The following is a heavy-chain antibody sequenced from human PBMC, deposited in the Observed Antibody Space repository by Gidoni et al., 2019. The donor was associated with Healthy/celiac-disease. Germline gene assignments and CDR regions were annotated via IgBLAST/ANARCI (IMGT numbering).Heavy chain of an antibody. CDR2: IWYDGSNK. Sequence: QVQLVASWGGVVQPGRSLRLSCAASGFTFSSYGMHWVRQAPGKGLEWVAVIWYDGSNKYYADSVKGRFTITRDNSKNTLYLQMNSLRAEDTAVYYCARVRPEGYFDYWGQGTLVTVSS. CDR1: GFTFSSYG. J-gene: IGHJ4*02. V-gene: IGHV3-33*01. CDR3: ARVRPEGYFDY.